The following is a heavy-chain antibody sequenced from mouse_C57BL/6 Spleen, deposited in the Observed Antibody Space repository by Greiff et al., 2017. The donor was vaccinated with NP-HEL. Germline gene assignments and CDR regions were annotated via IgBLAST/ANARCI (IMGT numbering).Heavy chain of an antibody. Sequence: VKLMESGAELARPGASVKLSCKASGYTFTSYGISWVKQRTGQGLEWIGEIYPRSGNTYYNEKFKGKATLTADKSSSTAYMELRSLTSEDSAVYFCARRSIRGYAMDYWGQGTSVTVSS. CDR2: IYPRSGNT. D-gene: IGHD2-10*02. J-gene: IGHJ4*01. V-gene: IGHV1-81*01. CDR3: ARRSIRGYAMDY. CDR1: GYTFTSYG.